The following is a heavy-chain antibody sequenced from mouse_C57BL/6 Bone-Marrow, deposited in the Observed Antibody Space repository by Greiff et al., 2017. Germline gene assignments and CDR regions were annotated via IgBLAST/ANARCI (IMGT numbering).Heavy chain of an antibody. Sequence: QVQLQQSGAELAKPGASVKLSCKASGSTFNSYWMHWVKQRPGQGLEWIGYINPSSGYTKYNQKFKDKATLTADKSSSTAYMKLSSLTYGGAAVYYCAIWCRYWGQGTTLTVSS. CDR1: GSTFNSYW. D-gene: IGHD1-1*02. J-gene: IGHJ2*01. CDR3: AIWCRY. CDR2: INPSSGYT. V-gene: IGHV1-7*01.